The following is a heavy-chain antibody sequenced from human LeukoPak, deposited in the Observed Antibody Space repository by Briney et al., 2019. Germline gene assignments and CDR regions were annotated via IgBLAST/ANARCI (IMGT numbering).Heavy chain of an antibody. CDR1: WYSFTTYC. Sequence: GKSLKISSKGSWYSFTTYCIAWVRQMPGEGLEWKGIIYPSDSDTRYSPSFQGQVTISADKSISTAYLQWSSLKASDTAMYYCARWLGGANVDYWGQGTLVTVSS. D-gene: IGHD4/OR15-4a*01. J-gene: IGHJ4*02. CDR3: ARWLGGANVDY. V-gene: IGHV5-51*01. CDR2: IYPSDSDT.